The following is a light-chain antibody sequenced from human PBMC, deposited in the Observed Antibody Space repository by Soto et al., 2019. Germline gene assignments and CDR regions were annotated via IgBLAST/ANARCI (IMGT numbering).Light chain of an antibody. J-gene: IGLJ1*01. V-gene: IGLV2-11*01. CDR2: DVS. Sequence: QSALTQPRSVSGSPGQSVTISCTGNSSDVGGYNFVSWYQRHPGKAPKLMICDVSKRPSGVPDRFSGSKSGNTASLTISGLQAEDEADCCSYAGSYTYVFGTGTKVTVL. CDR3: CSYAGSYTYV. CDR1: SSDVGGYNF.